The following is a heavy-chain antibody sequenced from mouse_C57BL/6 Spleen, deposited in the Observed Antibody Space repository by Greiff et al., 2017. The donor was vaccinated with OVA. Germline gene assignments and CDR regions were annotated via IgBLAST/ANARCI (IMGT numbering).Heavy chain of an antibody. J-gene: IGHJ4*01. D-gene: IGHD1-1*01. V-gene: IGHV1-22*01. CDR3: ARPTVVAPYAMDY. Sequence: VQLQQSGPELVKPGASVKMSCKASGYTFTDYNMHWVKQSHGKSLEWIGYINPNNGGTSYNQKFKGKATLTVNKSSSTAYMELRSLTSEDSAVYYCARPTVVAPYAMDYWGQGTSVTVSS. CDR1: GYTFTDYN. CDR2: INPNNGGT.